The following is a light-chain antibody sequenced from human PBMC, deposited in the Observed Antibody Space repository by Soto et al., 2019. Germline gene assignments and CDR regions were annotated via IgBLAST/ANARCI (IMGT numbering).Light chain of an antibody. CDR3: QKDTNVPT. CDR2: AAS. J-gene: IGKJ4*01. CDR1: QGISNY. V-gene: IGKV1-27*01. Sequence: DIQMTQSPSSLSASVGDRVTITCRASQGISNYLAWYQQIPGKVPKLLISAASTLQSGVPSRFSGSGSGTEFTLTISSLQPEDVATYYCQKDTNVPTCGGGTKVEIK.